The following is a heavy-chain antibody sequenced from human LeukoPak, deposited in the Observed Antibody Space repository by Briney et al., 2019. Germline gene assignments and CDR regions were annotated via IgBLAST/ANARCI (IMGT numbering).Heavy chain of an antibody. D-gene: IGHD2-15*01. CDR1: GYSFTSYW. CDR3: ARHSDVVVVAATLGFDP. J-gene: IGHJ5*02. CDR2: IYPGDSDT. V-gene: IGHV5-51*01. Sequence: GESLKISCKGSGYSFTSYWIGWVRQMPGKGLEWMGTIYPGDSDTRYSPSFQGQVTISADKSISTAYLQWSSLKASDTAMYYCARHSDVVVVAATLGFDPWGQGTLVTVSS.